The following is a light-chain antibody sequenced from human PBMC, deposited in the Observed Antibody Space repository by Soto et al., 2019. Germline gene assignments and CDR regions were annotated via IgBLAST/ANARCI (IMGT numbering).Light chain of an antibody. CDR3: SSFTSSGTRV. CDR1: SSDVGGYNS. Sequence: QSALTQPASVSGSPGQSITISCTGTSSDVGGYNSVSWYQQHPGEVPKLMIYDVSNRPSGVSNRFSGSKSGNTASLTISGLQAEDESDYYCSSFTSSGTRVFGGGTQLTVL. V-gene: IGLV2-14*01. CDR2: DVS. J-gene: IGLJ3*02.